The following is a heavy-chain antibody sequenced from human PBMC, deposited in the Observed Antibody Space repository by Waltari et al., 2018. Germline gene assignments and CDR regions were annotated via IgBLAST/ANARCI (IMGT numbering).Heavy chain of an antibody. J-gene: IGHJ4*02. D-gene: IGHD3-10*01. V-gene: IGHV1-69-2*01. CDR2: IDPEDGET. CDR1: GYTFIDYF. Sequence: EVQLVQSGAEVKKPGATVKISCTASGYTFIDYFRHWVQQAPGKGLAWVGRIDPEDGETVYAEKFQGRVTITADTSTDTSYLELSSLRSDDTAVYYCAPLPGGSGQTFDYWGQGTLLTVSS. CDR3: APLPGGSGQTFDY.